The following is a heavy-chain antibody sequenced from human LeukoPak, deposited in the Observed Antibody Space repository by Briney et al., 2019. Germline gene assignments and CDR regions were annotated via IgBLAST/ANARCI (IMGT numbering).Heavy chain of an antibody. CDR1: GGSISIYY. D-gene: IGHD4-17*01. J-gene: IGHJ4*02. CDR2: IYYGGNT. CDR3: ARDGKNYGDNFDY. V-gene: IGHV4-59*01. Sequence: TSETLSLTCTVSGGSISIYYWSWIRQPPGKGLEWIGYIYYGGNTNYNPSLKSRVTISVDTSKNQFSLTLSSVTAADTAVYYCARDGKNYGDNFDYWGQGTLVTVSS.